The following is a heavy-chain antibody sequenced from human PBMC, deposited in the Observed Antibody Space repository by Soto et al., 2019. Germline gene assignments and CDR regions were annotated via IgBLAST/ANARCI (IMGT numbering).Heavy chain of an antibody. D-gene: IGHD3-22*01. CDR1: GFSLSSTRMA. V-gene: IGHV2-5*02. CDR3: AHMVVVGLGYYFDY. Sequence: QITLKESGPTLVKPTQTLTLTCTFSGFSLSSTRMAVGWIRQPPGKALEWLALIYWDDDKRYSPFLKSRLTITKDTAKNQVVLTMSNMAPVDTARYYCAHMVVVGLGYYFDYWGKGTLVTVSS. J-gene: IGHJ4*02. CDR2: IYWDDDK.